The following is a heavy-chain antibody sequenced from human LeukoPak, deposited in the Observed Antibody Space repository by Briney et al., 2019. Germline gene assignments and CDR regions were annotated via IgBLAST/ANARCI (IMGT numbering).Heavy chain of an antibody. J-gene: IGHJ5*02. CDR2: IGFGDDSA. D-gene: IGHD3-9*01. CDR3: AKDPTSVGGRHDWLLDS. CDR1: GFTFSSYG. Sequence: PGKSLRLSCSASGFTFSSYGMLWVRQAPGKGLEWVSTIGFGDDSAYYADSVKGRFTISRDNSKNTLYLQMNYLRAEDTAVYYCAKDPTSVGGRHDWLLDSWGQGTLVTVSS. V-gene: IGHV3-23*01.